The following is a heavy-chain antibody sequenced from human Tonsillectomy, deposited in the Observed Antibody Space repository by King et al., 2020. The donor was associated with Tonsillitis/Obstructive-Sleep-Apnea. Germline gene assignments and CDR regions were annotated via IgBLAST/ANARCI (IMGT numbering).Heavy chain of an antibody. V-gene: IGHV3-49*04. D-gene: IGHD3-10*01. J-gene: IGHJ4*02. CDR3: TRGVATLY. CDR1: GFTFGDYA. CDR2: IRSKVYGGTT. Sequence: VQLVESGGGFIQPGRSLRLSCTASGFTFGDYAMNWVRQAPGKGLEWVAFIRSKVYGGTTEYAASVKGRFTISRDDSKTIAYLQMNSLKPEDTALYYCTRGVATLYWGQGTLVTVSS.